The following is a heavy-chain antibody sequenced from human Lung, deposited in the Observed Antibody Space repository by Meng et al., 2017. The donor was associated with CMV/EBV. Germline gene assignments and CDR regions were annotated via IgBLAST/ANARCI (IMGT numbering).Heavy chain of an antibody. V-gene: IGHV1-2*02. J-gene: IGHJ6*01. CDR1: GYIFSGYY. CDR3: ARGLGDYCSTTSCSYGVDV. D-gene: IGHD2-2*01. CDR2: INPNSGGT. Sequence: ASXXVSXNASGYIFSGYYIHWVRQAPGQGLEWMGWINPNSGGTNYAQKFQGRVTMTRDTSISTAYMDLSRLKSDDTAVYYCARGLGDYCSTTSCSYGVDVWXPGNTV.